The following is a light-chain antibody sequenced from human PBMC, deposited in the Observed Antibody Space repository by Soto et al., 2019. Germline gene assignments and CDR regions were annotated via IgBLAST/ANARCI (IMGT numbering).Light chain of an antibody. J-gene: IGKJ1*01. Sequence: EIVLTQSPGTLSLSPGERATLSCRASQSVDTDFAWYQQKPGQAPRLLIFGASARATGIPARFTGSGSGTEFTLTISSLQSEDSAVYYCQQYKNWPKTFGQGTKVDIK. CDR2: GAS. CDR3: QQYKNWPKT. CDR1: QSVDTD. V-gene: IGKV3-15*01.